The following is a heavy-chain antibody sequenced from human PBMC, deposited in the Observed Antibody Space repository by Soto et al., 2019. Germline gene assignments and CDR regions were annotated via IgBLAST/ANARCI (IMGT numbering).Heavy chain of an antibody. D-gene: IGHD3-3*01. CDR3: ARDGITIFGVVTPYGMDV. CDR1: GGTFSSYA. CDR2: IIPIFGTA. Sequence: QVQLVQSGAEVKKPGSSVKVSCKASGGTFSSYAISWVRQAPGQGLEWMGGIIPIFGTANYAQKFQGRVTITAEXXTXTXSMELSSLRSEDTAVYYCARDGITIFGVVTPYGMDVWGQGTTVTVSS. J-gene: IGHJ6*02. V-gene: IGHV1-69*12.